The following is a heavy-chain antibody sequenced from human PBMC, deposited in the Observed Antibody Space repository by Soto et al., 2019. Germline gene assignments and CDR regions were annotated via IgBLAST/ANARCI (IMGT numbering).Heavy chain of an antibody. CDR2: ISYDGSNK. J-gene: IGHJ4*02. CDR3: ARDKHCGGDCYMYYFDY. D-gene: IGHD2-21*02. V-gene: IGHV3-30-3*01. CDR1: GFTFSSYA. Sequence: SGGSLRLSCAASGFTFSSYAMHWVRQAPGKGLEWVAVISYDGSNKYYADSVKGRFTISRDNSKNTLYLQMNSLRAEDTAVYYCARDKHCGGDCYMYYFDYWGQGTLVTVSS.